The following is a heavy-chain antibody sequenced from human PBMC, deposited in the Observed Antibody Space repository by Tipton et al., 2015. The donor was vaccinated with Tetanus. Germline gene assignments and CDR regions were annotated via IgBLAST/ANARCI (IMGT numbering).Heavy chain of an antibody. D-gene: IGHD2-15*01. Sequence: TLSLTCTVSGDSITSSYWTWIRQPPGKGLEWIGYIYYSGATNYNPSLKSRVTISVDTSKNQFSLKLSSVTAADTAVYYCARGPSVAYCSGGSCPVWFDPWGQGTLVTVSS. V-gene: IGHV4-59*01. CDR3: ARGPSVAYCSGGSCPVWFDP. CDR2: IYYSGAT. J-gene: IGHJ5*02. CDR1: GDSITSSY.